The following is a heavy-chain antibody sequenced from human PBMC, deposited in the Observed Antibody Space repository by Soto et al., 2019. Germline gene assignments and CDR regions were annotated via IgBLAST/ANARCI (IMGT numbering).Heavy chain of an antibody. CDR2: IKEDGSDK. Sequence: DVQLVESGGGLVQPGGSLRLSCGPSEFIFRNYWMSWVRQFPGKGLEWVAHIKEDGSDKYYGDSVKGRFIISRDNAKNSLFLQMNSLRAKDTAVYYCATTLTTSAEYFQYWGQGTPVTVSS. CDR3: ATTLTTSAEYFQY. J-gene: IGHJ1*01. CDR1: EFIFRNYW. D-gene: IGHD3-16*01. V-gene: IGHV3-7*01.